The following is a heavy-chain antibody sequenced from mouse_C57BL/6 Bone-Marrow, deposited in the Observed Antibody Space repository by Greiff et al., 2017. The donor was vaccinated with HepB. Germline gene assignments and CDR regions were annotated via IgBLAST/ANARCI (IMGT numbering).Heavy chain of an antibody. CDR1: GFSFNTYA. J-gene: IGHJ2*01. Sequence: EVHLVESGGGLVQPKGSLKLSCAASGFSFNTYAMNWVRQAPGKGLEWVARIRSKSNNYATYYADSVKDRFTISRDDSESMLYLQMNNLKTEDTAMYYCVRQSPYYYGSSYFDYWGQGTTLTVSS. D-gene: IGHD1-1*01. V-gene: IGHV10-1*01. CDR3: VRQSPYYYGSSYFDY. CDR2: IRSKSNNYAT.